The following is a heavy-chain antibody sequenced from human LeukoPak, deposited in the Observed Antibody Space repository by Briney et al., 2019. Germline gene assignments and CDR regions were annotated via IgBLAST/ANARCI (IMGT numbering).Heavy chain of an antibody. J-gene: IGHJ4*02. CDR3: ARTHYDYGDYEGFDY. CDR2: IYHSGST. V-gene: IGHV4-38-2*01. CDR1: GYSISSGYY. Sequence: SMTLNLTWAVTGYSISSGYYWGWILQPPGKGLEWIGSIYHSGSTYYNPSLKSRVTISVDTSKNQFSLKLSSVTAADTAVYYCARTHYDYGDYEGFDYWGQGTLVTVSS. D-gene: IGHD4-17*01.